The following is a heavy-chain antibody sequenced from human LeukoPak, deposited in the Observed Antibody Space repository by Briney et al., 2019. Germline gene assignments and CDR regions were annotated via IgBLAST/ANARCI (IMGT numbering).Heavy chain of an antibody. CDR1: GFTFSSYA. Sequence: GGSLRLSCAASGFTFSSYAMSWVRQAPGKGLEWVSAISGSGGSTYYADSVEGRFTISRDNSKNTLYLQMNSLRAEDTAVYYCAKDQLLVPHAFDIWGQGTMVTVSS. V-gene: IGHV3-23*01. CDR3: AKDQLLVPHAFDI. D-gene: IGHD6-19*01. J-gene: IGHJ3*02. CDR2: ISGSGGST.